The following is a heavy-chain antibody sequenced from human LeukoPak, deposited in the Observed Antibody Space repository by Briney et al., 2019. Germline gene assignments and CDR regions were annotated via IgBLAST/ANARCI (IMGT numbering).Heavy chain of an antibody. J-gene: IGHJ2*01. CDR3: ARLYGNFQPWYFDL. CDR2: ISGSGGST. V-gene: IGHV3-23*01. CDR1: GFSFSSSG. D-gene: IGHD2/OR15-2a*01. Sequence: AGGSLRLSCAASGFSFSSSGMSWVRQAPGMGLEWVSAISGSGGSTYYADSVKGRFTISRDNSKNTLYLQMSGLRADDTAVYYCARLYGNFQPWYFDLWGRGTLVTVSS.